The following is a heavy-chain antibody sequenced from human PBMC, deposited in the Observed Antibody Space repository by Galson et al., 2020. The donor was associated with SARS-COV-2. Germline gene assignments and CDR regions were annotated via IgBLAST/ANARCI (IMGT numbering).Heavy chain of an antibody. CDR2: MSSSGSTT. J-gene: IGHJ5*02. CDR1: GFIFSSYE. CDR3: ARGLFWSDYEAGGASRPHFDP. Sequence: GGSLRLSCAASGFIFSSYEMNWVRQAPGKGLEWVSYMSSSGSTTYYADSVKGRFTMSRDSAKNSLFLQMNSLRAEDTAVYYCARGLFWSDYEAGGASRPHFDPWGQGSLVAVSS. V-gene: IGHV3-48*03. D-gene: IGHD3-3*01.